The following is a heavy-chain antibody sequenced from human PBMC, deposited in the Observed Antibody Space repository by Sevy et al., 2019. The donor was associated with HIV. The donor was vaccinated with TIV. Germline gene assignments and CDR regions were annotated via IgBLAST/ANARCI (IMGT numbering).Heavy chain of an antibody. CDR1: GYTFTSYK. CDR3: VRAYCSGGRCYSGAY. J-gene: IGHJ4*02. V-gene: IGHV1-18*01. Sequence: ASVKVSCKTSGYTFTSYKITWVRQAPGQGLEWMGWVSAHNGDTNYAQRFRGRVTMTTDTSTSTAYMDLRSLRSDDTAVYYCVRAYCSGGRCYSGAYWGQRTLVTVSS. D-gene: IGHD2-15*01. CDR2: VSAHNGDT.